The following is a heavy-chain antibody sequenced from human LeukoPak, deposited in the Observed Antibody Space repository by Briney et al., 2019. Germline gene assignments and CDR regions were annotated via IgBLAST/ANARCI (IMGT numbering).Heavy chain of an antibody. V-gene: IGHV3-23*01. J-gene: IGHJ4*02. D-gene: IGHD6-13*01. CDR1: GFTFSSYA. Sequence: GGSLRLSCSASGFTFSSYAMSWVPRAPGKGLGWVPPISGSGGSTYYADSVKGRFTISRDNSKNTLYLQMNSLRAEDTAVYYCAKDKRRYSSSWVFDYWGQGTLVTVSS. CDR3: AKDKRRYSSSWVFDY. CDR2: ISGSGGST.